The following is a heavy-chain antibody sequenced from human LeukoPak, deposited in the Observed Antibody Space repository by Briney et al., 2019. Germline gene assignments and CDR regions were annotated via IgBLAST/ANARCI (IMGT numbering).Heavy chain of an antibody. CDR3: ARALGYSSGGDYFDY. CDR1: GYTFTGYY. V-gene: IGHV1-2*04. CDR2: INPNSGGT. J-gene: IGHJ4*02. D-gene: IGHD6-19*01. Sequence: GASVKVSCKASGYTFTGYYMHWVRQAPGQGLEWMGWINPNSGGTNYAQKFQGWVTMTRDTSISTAYMELSRLRSDDTAVYYCARALGYSSGGDYFDYWGQGTLVTVSS.